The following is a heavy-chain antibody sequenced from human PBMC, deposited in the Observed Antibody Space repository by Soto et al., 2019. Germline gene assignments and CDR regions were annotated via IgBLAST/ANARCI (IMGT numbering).Heavy chain of an antibody. CDR1: RYTFNSHG. CDR3: VSWVSAHFDF. CDR2: IDSSGVNT. V-gene: IGHV3-23*01. D-gene: IGHD3-16*01. Sequence: GGSLRLSCAASRYTFNSHGLSWGRQAPGKGLEWVSTIDSSGVNTHYADSVKGRFTISRDNSRNTLHLQMHDLRADDTALYYGVSWVSAHFDFWGQGTVVTVSS. J-gene: IGHJ4*02.